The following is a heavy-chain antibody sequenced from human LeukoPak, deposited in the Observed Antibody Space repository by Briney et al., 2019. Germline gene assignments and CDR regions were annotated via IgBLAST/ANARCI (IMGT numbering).Heavy chain of an antibody. CDR3: ARDLSIDY. CDR1: GFNISTYE. Sequence: GGSLRLSCAASGFNISTYEMNWVRQAPGKGLEWISYITGDGKTKYYAPSVKGRFTISRDNAKNSVYLQMSSLRAEDTAVYYCARDLSIDYWGQGTLVTVSS. CDR2: ITGDGKTK. J-gene: IGHJ4*02. V-gene: IGHV3-48*03.